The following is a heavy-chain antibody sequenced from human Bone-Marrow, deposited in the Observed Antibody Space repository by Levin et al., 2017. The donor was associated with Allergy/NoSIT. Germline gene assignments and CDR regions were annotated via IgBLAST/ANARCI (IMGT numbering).Heavy chain of an antibody. CDR3: ARGAGTGGRDWFDS. Sequence: ASVKVSCKASGYTFTSHDINWVRQATGQGLEWMGWMNSNTGNTGYAQKFQGRVTMTRDTSISTAYMELSGLRSEDTAVYYCARGAGTGGRDWFDSWGQGTLVTVSS. V-gene: IGHV1-8*01. D-gene: IGHD3-10*01. CDR2: MNSNTGNT. J-gene: IGHJ5*01. CDR1: GYTFTSHD.